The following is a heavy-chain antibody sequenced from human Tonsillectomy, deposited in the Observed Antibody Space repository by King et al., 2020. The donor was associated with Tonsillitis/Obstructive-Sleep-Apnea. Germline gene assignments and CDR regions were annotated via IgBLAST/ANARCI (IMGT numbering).Heavy chain of an antibody. CDR3: ARGGRWEPTYYYYMDV. Sequence: VQLVESGGGVVRPGGSLRLSCAASGFTFDDYGMSWVRQAPGKGLEWVSGINWSGGSTGYADSVKGRFTNSRDNAKNSLYLQMNSLRAEDTALYYCARGGRWEPTYYYYMDVWGKGTTVTVSS. D-gene: IGHD1-26*01. V-gene: IGHV3-20*04. CDR2: INWSGGST. CDR1: GFTFDDYG. J-gene: IGHJ6*03.